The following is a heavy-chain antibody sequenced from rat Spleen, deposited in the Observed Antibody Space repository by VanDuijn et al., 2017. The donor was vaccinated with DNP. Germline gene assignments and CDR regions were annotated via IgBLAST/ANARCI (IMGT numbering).Heavy chain of an antibody. V-gene: IGHV5S10*01. CDR2: IIYDGSKT. CDR1: GFSFSDYN. CDR3: ARHEGSSYIYYFDY. D-gene: IGHD1-2*01. J-gene: IGHJ2*01. Sequence: EVQLVESGGGFVQPGRSLKLSCLASGFSFSDYNMAWVRQAPKKGLEWVAIIIYDGSKTYYRDSVQGRFTISRDNGKSTLYLQMDSLRSEDTATYYCARHEGSSYIYYFDYWGQGVMVTVSS.